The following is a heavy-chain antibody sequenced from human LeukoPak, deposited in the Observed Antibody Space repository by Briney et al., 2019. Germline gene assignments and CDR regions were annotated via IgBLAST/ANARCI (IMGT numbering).Heavy chain of an antibody. CDR2: PYSDGNT. D-gene: IGHD1-14*01. Sequence: PGGSLRLSCAASGFTVITNDMTWVRPAPGKGLKWGSVPYSDGNTKSADSVQGRFTISRDNSKNTLYLEMNSLSPDDTAVYYCARGVEPLAANTLAYWGQGTLVTVSS. CDR3: ARGVEPLAANTLAY. CDR1: GFTVITND. J-gene: IGHJ4*02. V-gene: IGHV3-53*01.